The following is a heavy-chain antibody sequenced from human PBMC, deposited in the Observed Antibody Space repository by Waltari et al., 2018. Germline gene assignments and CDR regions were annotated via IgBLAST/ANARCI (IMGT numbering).Heavy chain of an antibody. J-gene: IGHJ6*03. D-gene: IGHD2-2*01. V-gene: IGHV4-59*01. CDR1: GGSISSYY. CDR2: IYYSGST. CDR3: ARASGYCSSTSCYWYYYMDV. Sequence: QVQLQESGPGLVKPSETLSLTCTVSGGSISSYYWSWIRQPPGKGLEWIGYIYYSGSTNYNPSLKSRVTISVDTSKNQFSLKLSSVTAADTAVYYCARASGYCSSTSCYWYYYMDVWGKGTTVTISS.